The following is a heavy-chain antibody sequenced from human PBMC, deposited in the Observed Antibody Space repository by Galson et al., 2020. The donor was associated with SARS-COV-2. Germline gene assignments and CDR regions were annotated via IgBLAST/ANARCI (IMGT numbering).Heavy chain of an antibody. CDR1: GFTFSTFY. V-gene: IGHV3-11*01. CDR2: IDPAGTSI. J-gene: IGHJ4*01. Sequence: GGSLRLSCAAFGFTFSTFYMPWIRQSPGKGLEWVSYIDPAGTSIYYADSVKGRFTISRDNAENILYLQMNSLTAEDTAVYFCARGHWKLDYLGHGARVTGS. D-gene: IGHD1-1*01. CDR3: ARGHWKLDY.